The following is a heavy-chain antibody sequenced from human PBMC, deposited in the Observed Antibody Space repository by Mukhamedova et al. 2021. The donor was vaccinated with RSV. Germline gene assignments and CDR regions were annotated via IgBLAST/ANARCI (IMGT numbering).Heavy chain of an antibody. V-gene: IGHV3-30*09. CDR3: AREELSSGHYSSFFDI. Sequence: TFSNYAIHWVRQAPGKGLEWVTSISYDGSNKYYVDSVKGRFAISKDNSKNTVDLQMNSLRSEDTAVYYCAREELSSGHYSSFFDI. D-gene: IGHD3-22*01. CDR1: TFSNYA. J-gene: IGHJ3*02. CDR2: ISYDGSNK.